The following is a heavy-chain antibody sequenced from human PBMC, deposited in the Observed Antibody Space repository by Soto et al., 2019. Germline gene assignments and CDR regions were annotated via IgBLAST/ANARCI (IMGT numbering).Heavy chain of an antibody. CDR3: ALGPYCSGGSCYSDYYYGMDV. J-gene: IGHJ6*02. Sequence: GESLKISCKGSGYSFTSYWIGWVRQMPGKGLEWMGIIYPGDSDTRYSPSFQGQVTISADKSISTAYLQWSSLKASDTAMYYCALGPYCSGGSCYSDYYYGMDVWGQGTTVTVSS. V-gene: IGHV5-51*01. D-gene: IGHD2-15*01. CDR1: GYSFTSYW. CDR2: IYPGDSDT.